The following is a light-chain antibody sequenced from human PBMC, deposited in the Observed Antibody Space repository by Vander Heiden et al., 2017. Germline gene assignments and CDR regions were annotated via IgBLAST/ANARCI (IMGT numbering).Light chain of an antibody. CDR2: LGS. V-gene: IGKV2-28*01. J-gene: IGKJ2*01. Sequence: DIVMTHSPLSLPVTPGEPASISCRSSQSLPHSNGYNYLDWYLQKPGQSPQLLIYLGSNRASGVPDRFSGSGSGTDFTLKISRVEAEDVGVYYCRQALQTPYTFGQGTKLEIK. CDR3: RQALQTPYT. CDR1: QSLPHSNGYNY.